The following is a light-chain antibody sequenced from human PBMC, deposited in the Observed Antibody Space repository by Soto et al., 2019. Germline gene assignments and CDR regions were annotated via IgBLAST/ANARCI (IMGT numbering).Light chain of an antibody. J-gene: IGKJ4*01. Sequence: EIVMTQSPATLSVSPGERATLSCRASQSVSSSYLAWYQQKPGQAPRLLIYGASSRATGIPDRFSGSGSGTDFTLTISRLETEDFAVYYCQQYGSSPLTFGGGTKV. CDR3: QQYGSSPLT. CDR2: GAS. V-gene: IGKV3-20*01. CDR1: QSVSSSY.